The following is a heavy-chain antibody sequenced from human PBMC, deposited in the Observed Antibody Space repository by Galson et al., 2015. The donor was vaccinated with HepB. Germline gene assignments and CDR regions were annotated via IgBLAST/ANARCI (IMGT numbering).Heavy chain of an antibody. D-gene: IGHD3-10*01. Sequence: SLRLSCAASGFTFSSYAMSWVRQAPGKGLEWVSVINTSGGVTDYAGSVKGRFTISRDNSKSTLDLQMNSLRAEDTAVYYCAKHVDSGSYLFDYWGQGALVAVSS. V-gene: IGHV3-23*01. CDR2: INTSGGVT. CDR3: AKHVDSGSYLFDY. J-gene: IGHJ4*02. CDR1: GFTFSSYA.